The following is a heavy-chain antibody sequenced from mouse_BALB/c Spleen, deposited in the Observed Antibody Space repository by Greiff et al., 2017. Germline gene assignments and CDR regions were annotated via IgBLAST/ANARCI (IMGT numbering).Heavy chain of an antibody. CDR2: ISSGGSYT. CDR1: GFTFSSYA. J-gene: IGHJ4*01. V-gene: IGHV5-9-4*01. Sequence: EVKLMESGGGLVKPGGSLKLSCAASGFTFSSYAMSWVRQSPEKRLEWVAEISSGGSYTYYPDTVTGRFTISRDNAKNTLYLEMSSLRSEDTAMYYCARRKAAYGMDYWGQGTSVTVSS. CDR3: ARRKAAYGMDY.